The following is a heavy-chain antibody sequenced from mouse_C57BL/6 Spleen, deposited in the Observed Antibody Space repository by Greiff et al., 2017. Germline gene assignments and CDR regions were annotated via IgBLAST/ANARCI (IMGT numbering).Heavy chain of an antibody. Sequence: EVQLQQSGAELVRPGSSVKMSCKTSGYTFTSYGINWVKQRPGQGLEWIGYIYIGNGYTAYNEKFKGKATLTSDTSSSTAYMQLSSLTSEDSAIYFCARDSGLAYWGQGTLVTVSA. CDR3: ARDSGLAY. J-gene: IGHJ3*01. V-gene: IGHV1-58*01. CDR1: GYTFTSYG. CDR2: IYIGNGYT.